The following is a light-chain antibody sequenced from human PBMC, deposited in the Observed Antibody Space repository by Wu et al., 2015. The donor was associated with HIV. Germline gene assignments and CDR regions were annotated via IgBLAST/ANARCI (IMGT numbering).Light chain of an antibody. J-gene: IGKJ1*01. V-gene: IGKV3-15*01. CDR3: QQYNNWWT. CDR1: QSVSSN. Sequence: EIVLTQSPATLSLSPWERATLSCRASQSVSSNLAWYQQKPGQAPRLLIYGASTRATGIPARFSGSGSGTEFTLTISSLQSEDFAVYYCQQYNNWWTFGQGTKVEIK. CDR2: GAS.